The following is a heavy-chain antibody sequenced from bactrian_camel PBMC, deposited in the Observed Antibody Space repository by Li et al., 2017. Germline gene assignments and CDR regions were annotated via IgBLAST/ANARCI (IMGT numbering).Heavy chain of an antibody. Sequence: HVQLVESGGGFVQPGGSLRLSFPASGFKFSNYSLSWFRQAPGKGLEWGSISKGDSSDTYYVASVKGRFTISGDNAKNTVYLQMNSLEPEDTAMYYCVKPNPDARGGLRPLGPGDPGHRL. D-gene: IGHD1*01. J-gene: IGHJ4*01. CDR3: VKPNPDARGGLRP. CDR1: GFKFSNYS. V-gene: IGHV3-2*01. CDR2: SKGDSSDT.